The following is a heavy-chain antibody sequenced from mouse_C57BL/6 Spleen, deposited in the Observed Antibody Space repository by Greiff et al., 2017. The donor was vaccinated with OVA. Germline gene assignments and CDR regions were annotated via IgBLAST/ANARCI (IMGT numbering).Heavy chain of an antibody. V-gene: IGHV14-3*01. CDR3: AGGDSADVGFAG. J-gene: IGHJ3*01. CDR1: GFNIKNTY. D-gene: IGHD2-13*01. CDR2: IDPANGNT. Sequence: EVQLQESVAELVRPGASVKLSCTASGFNIKNTYMHWVKQRPEQGLEWIGRIDPANGNTNYAPKFQGKATITADTSSNTAYLQLSSLTSEDTAIYYCAGGDSADVGFAGWGQGTLVTVSA.